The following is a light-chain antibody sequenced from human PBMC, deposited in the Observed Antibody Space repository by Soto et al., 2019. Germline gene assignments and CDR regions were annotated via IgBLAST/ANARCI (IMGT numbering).Light chain of an antibody. Sequence: QSVLTQPPSASGSPGQSVTISCTRTSSDIGGYDYVSWYQQHPGKAPKLIIYEVNKRPSGVPDRFSGSKSGNTASLTVSGLQAEDEADYYCSSYAGSNNLEFAGGSKLTVL. CDR1: SSDIGGYDY. CDR2: EVN. V-gene: IGLV2-8*01. CDR3: SSYAGSNNLE. J-gene: IGLJ3*02.